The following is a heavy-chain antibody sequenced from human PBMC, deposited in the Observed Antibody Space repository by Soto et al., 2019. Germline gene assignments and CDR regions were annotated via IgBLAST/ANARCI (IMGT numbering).Heavy chain of an antibody. V-gene: IGHV3-23*01. CDR1: GFTFSSYA. Sequence: GGSLRLSCAASGFTFSSYAMSWVRQAPGKGLEWVSAISGSGGSTYYADSVKGRFTISRDNSKNTLYLQMNSLRAEDTAVYYCAKDRRYCSSTSCYFDYWGQGTLGTVSS. CDR3: AKDRRYCSSTSCYFDY. J-gene: IGHJ4*02. CDR2: ISGSGGST. D-gene: IGHD2-2*01.